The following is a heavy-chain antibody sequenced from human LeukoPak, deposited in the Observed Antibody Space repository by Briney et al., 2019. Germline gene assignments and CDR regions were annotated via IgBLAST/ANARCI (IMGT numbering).Heavy chain of an antibody. CDR1: GGTFSSYA. CDR2: IIPILGIA. CDR3: ARSRGGYYDSGDY. D-gene: IGHD3-10*01. J-gene: IGHJ4*02. Sequence: SVKVSCKASGGTFSSYAISWVRQAPGQGLEWMGRIIPILGIANYAQKFQGRVTITADKSTSTAYMELSSLRSEDTAVYYCARSRGGYYDSGDYWGQGTLVTVSS. V-gene: IGHV1-69*04.